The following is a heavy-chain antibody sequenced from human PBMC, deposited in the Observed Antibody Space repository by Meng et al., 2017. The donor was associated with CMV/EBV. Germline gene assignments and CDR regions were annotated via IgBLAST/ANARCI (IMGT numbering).Heavy chain of an antibody. CDR1: GYTFTSYG. CDR2: ISAYNGNT. J-gene: IGHJ4*02. V-gene: IGHV1-18*01. D-gene: IGHD3-3*01. CDR3: ARELKATYDFWSGYYYFDY. Sequence: ASVKVSCKASGYTFTSYGISWVRQAPGQGLEWMGWISAYNGNTNYAQKLQGRVTMTTDTSTSTAYMELRSLRSDDTAVYYCARELKATYDFWSGYYYFDYWGRGTLVTVSS.